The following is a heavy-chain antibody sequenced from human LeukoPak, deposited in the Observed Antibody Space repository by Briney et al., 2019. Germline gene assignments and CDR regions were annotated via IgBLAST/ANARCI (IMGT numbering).Heavy chain of an antibody. Sequence: GGARRLSCAAAGFTLSRCGMSWVRQAPGKGLDWVANIKQDGSEKYYVDSVKGRFTISRDNAKNSLYLQMNSLRAEDKAVYYCARDPGSVAGTSWFDPWGQGTLVTVSS. J-gene: IGHJ5*02. D-gene: IGHD6-19*01. V-gene: IGHV3-7*01. CDR3: ARDPGSVAGTSWFDP. CDR1: GFTLSRCG. CDR2: IKQDGSEK.